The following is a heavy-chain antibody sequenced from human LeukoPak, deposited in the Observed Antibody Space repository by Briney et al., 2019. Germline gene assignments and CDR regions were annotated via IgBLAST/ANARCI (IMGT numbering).Heavy chain of an antibody. J-gene: IGHJ6*04. D-gene: IGHD5-18*01. CDR2: IIPIFGTA. CDR3: ASAPATSYGVPYYYYYGMDV. V-gene: IGHV1-69*06. CDR1: GGTFSSYA. Sequence: GASVKVSCKASGGTFSSYAISCVRQAPGQGLEWMGGIIPIFGTANYAQKFQGRVTITADKSTSTAYMELSSLRSEDTAVYYCASAPATSYGVPYYYYYGMDVWGKGTTVTVCS.